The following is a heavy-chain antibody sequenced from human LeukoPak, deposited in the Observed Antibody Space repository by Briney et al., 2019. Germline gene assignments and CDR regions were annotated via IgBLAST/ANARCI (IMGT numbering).Heavy chain of an antibody. V-gene: IGHV3-30*02. CDR2: IRYDGSNK. D-gene: IGHD3-3*02. CDR3: AIAKHFDPIRHSDAFHI. J-gene: IGHJ3*02. Sequence: GGSLRLSCAASGFSFSSYGMHWVRQAPGKGLEWVAFIRYDGSNKYYADFVTGRFTISRDNSKNTLYLQMNSLRAEDTAVYYCAIAKHFDPIRHSDAFHIWGQGTMVTVSS. CDR1: GFSFSSYG.